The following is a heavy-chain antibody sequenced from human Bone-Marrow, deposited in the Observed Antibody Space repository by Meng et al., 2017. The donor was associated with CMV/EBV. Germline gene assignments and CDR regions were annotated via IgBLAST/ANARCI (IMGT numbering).Heavy chain of an antibody. CDR2: FDPEDGET. J-gene: IGHJ4*02. V-gene: IGHV1-24*01. CDR3: ATDLRGSSFDY. D-gene: IGHD3-16*01. Sequence: QSRLVQSGAEVKKPGASAKVSREVSVYTLTELSMHWVRQAPGKGLEWMGGFDPEDGETIYAQKFQGRVTMTEDTSTDTAYMELSSLRSEDTAVYYCATDLRGSSFDYWGQGTLVTVSS. CDR1: VYTLTELS.